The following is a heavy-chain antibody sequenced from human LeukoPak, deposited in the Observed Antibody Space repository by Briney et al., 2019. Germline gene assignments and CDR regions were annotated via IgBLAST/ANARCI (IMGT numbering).Heavy chain of an antibody. J-gene: IGHJ3*02. D-gene: IGHD2-2*01. Sequence: SVKVSCKASGGTFSSYTISWVRQAPGQGLEWMGRIIPILGIANYAQKFQGRVMITADKSTSTAYMELSSLRSEDTAVYYCARGVVVPAASGGAFDIWGQGTMVTVSS. V-gene: IGHV1-69*02. CDR3: ARGVVVPAASGGAFDI. CDR1: GGTFSSYT. CDR2: IIPILGIA.